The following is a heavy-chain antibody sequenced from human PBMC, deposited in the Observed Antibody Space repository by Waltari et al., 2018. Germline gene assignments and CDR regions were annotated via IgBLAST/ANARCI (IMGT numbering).Heavy chain of an antibody. CDR3: AKDLNGSDAFDI. Sequence: EVQLLESGGGLVQPGGSLRLSCAASGFTFSSYAMRWVRQAPGKGLEWVSAISGSGGSTYYADSVKGRFTISRDNSKNTLYLQMNSLRAEDTAVYYCAKDLNGSDAFDIWGQGTMVTVSS. CDR1: GFTFSSYA. CDR2: ISGSGGST. V-gene: IGHV3-23*01. J-gene: IGHJ3*02. D-gene: IGHD3-10*01.